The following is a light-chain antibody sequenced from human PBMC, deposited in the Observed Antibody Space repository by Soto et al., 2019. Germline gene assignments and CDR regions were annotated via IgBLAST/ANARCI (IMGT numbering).Light chain of an antibody. V-gene: IGKV3-20*01. J-gene: IGKJ1*01. CDR3: QQYDTSPRT. Sequence: ENVLTQSPGTLSLSPGERATLSCRASQTVTRNYLAWYQQKPGQAPRLLIYGVSSRATGIPDRFSGSGSGTDFTLTVSRLEPEDFAVYYCQQYDTSPRTFGQETKVEIK. CDR1: QTVTRNY. CDR2: GVS.